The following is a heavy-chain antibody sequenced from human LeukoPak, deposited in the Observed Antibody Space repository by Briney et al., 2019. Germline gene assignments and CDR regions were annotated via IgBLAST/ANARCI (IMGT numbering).Heavy chain of an antibody. CDR1: GYTFTGYY. J-gene: IGHJ6*02. D-gene: IGHD3-22*01. CDR3: ARDREASGYYYGFYYGLDV. Sequence: ASVKVSCKASGYTFTGYYMHWVRQAPGQGLEWMGWINPNSGGTSNVQRFHGRVTMTRDTSISTAYMELSRLRSDDTAVYYCARDREASGYYYGFYYGLDVWGQGTTVTVSS. CDR2: INPNSGGT. V-gene: IGHV1-2*02.